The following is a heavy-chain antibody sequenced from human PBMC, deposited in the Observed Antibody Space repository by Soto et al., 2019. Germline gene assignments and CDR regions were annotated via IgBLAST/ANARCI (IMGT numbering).Heavy chain of an antibody. CDR1: GYTFTSYA. V-gene: IGHV1-3*01. CDR3: ARGKVGATFAFDI. Sequence: QVQLVQSGAEVKKPGASVKVSCKASGYTFTSYAMHWVRQAPGQRLEWMGWINAGNGNTKYSQKFQGRVTITRDTXASTAYMELSSLRSEDTAVYYCARGKVGATFAFDIWGQGTMVTVSS. D-gene: IGHD1-26*01. CDR2: INAGNGNT. J-gene: IGHJ3*02.